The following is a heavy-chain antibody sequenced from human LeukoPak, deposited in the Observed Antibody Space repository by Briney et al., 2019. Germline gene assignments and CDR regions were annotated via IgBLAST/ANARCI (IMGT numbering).Heavy chain of an antibody. CDR2: IYSGGST. Sequence: PGGSLRLSCAASGFTVSSNYMSWVRQAPGKGLEWVSVIYSGGSTYYADSVKGRFTFSRDNSKNTLYLQMNSLRAEDTAVYYCARGERYPYYDFWSGYRGAFDIWGQGTMVTVSS. CDR1: GFTVSSNY. D-gene: IGHD3-3*01. J-gene: IGHJ3*02. CDR3: ARGERYPYYDFWSGYRGAFDI. V-gene: IGHV3-53*01.